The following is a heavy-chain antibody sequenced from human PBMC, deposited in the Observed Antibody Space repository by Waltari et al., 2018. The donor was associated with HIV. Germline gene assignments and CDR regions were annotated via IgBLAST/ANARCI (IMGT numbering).Heavy chain of an antibody. CDR2: IYYSGST. CDR3: ARARWAYQKPAAFDI. D-gene: IGHD2-2*01. Sequence: QLQLQESGPGLVKPSETLSLTCTVSGGSISSSSYYWGWIRQPPGKGLEWIGSIYYSGSTYYNPSLKSRVTISVDTSKNQFSLKLSSVTAADTAVYYCARARWAYQKPAAFDIWGQGTMVTVSS. V-gene: IGHV4-39*07. J-gene: IGHJ3*02. CDR1: GGSISSSSYY.